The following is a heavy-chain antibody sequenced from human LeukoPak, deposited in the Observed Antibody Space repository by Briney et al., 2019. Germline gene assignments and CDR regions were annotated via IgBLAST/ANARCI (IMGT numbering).Heavy chain of an antibody. D-gene: IGHD3-22*01. V-gene: IGHV3-23*01. J-gene: IGHJ4*02. CDR1: GFTFSTYT. CDR3: AKVTRITMIVVVITTSVYFDY. CDR2: ISGSGGST. Sequence: GGSLRLSCAASGFTFSTYTMYWVRQAPGKGLEWVSAISGSGGSTYYADSVKGRFTISRDNSKNPLLLQMDSLRADDTAVYYCAKVTRITMIVVVITTSVYFDYWGQGTLVTVSS.